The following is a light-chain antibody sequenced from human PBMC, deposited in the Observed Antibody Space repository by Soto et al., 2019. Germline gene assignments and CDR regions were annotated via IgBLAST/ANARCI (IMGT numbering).Light chain of an antibody. Sequence: IEMTQSPSSFSASTGDRVTITCRASQGISSYLAWYQQKPGKAPKLLIYAASTLQSGVPSRFSGSGSGTDFTLTISCLQSKDFATYYCQQYYSYPITFGQGTRLEIK. J-gene: IGKJ5*01. CDR1: QGISSY. V-gene: IGKV1-8*01. CDR2: AAS. CDR3: QQYYSYPIT.